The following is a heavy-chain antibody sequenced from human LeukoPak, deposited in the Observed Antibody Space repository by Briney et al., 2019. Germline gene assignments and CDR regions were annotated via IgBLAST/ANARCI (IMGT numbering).Heavy chain of an antibody. Sequence: GGSLRLSCAASVFPFNAYWMTWVRQAPGKGLEWVSSISSSSSYIYYADSVKGRFTISRDNAKNSLYLQMNSLRAEDTAVYYCARDLSYCSGGSCPIFDYWGQGTLVTVSS. D-gene: IGHD2-15*01. CDR1: VFPFNAYW. CDR3: ARDLSYCSGGSCPIFDY. V-gene: IGHV3-21*01. CDR2: ISSSSSYI. J-gene: IGHJ4*02.